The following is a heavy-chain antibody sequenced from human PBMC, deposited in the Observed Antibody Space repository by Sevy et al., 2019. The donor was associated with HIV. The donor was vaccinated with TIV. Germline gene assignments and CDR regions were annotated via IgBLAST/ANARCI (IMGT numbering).Heavy chain of an antibody. CDR1: GFTFGDYA. CDR2: IRSKAYGGTT. CDR3: TRSDDSGYDLISPFDY. D-gene: IGHD5-12*01. J-gene: IGHJ4*02. V-gene: IGHV3-49*04. Sequence: GGSLRLSCTASGFTFGDYAMSWVRQAPGKGLEWVGFIRSKAYGGTTEYAASVKGRFTISRDDSKSIAYLQMNSLKTEDTAVYYCTRSDDSGYDLISPFDYWGQGTLVTVSS.